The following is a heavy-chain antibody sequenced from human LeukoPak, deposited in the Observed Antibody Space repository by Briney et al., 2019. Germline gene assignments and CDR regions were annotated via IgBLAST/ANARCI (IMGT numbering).Heavy chain of an antibody. J-gene: IGHJ5*02. CDR2: IIPIFGTA. CDR1: GGTFSSYA. CDR3: ARDGRRIAVAGSWFDP. D-gene: IGHD6-19*01. Sequence: GASVKVSCKASGGTFSSYAISWVRQAPGQGLEWMGGIIPIFGTANYAQKFQGRVTITADESTSTAYMELSSLRSEDTAVYYCARDGRRIAVAGSWFDPWGQGTLVTVSS. V-gene: IGHV1-69*13.